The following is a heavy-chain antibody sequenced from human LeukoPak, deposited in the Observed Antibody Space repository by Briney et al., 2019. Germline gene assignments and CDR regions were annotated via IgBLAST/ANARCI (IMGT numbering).Heavy chain of an antibody. Sequence: GGPLTLFCAASGLTFSSYSMNWLRQAPGKGLEWVSSISSSSSYIYYADSVKSRFTISRGNAKNSLYLQMNSLRAEDTSVYYCARDRWLAPFDYWGQGTLVTVSS. D-gene: IGHD5-12*01. CDR3: ARDRWLAPFDY. J-gene: IGHJ4*02. CDR1: GLTFSSYS. CDR2: ISSSSSYI. V-gene: IGHV3-21*01.